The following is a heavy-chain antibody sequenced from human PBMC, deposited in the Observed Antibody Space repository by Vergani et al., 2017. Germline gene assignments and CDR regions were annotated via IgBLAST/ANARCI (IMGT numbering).Heavy chain of an antibody. CDR3: AREGSYYGSGSYYNGNWFDP. D-gene: IGHD3-10*01. V-gene: IGHV1-69*01. CDR1: GGTFSSYA. CDR2: LIPIFGTA. Sequence: QVQLVQSGAEVKKPGSSVKVSCKASGGTFSSYAISWVRQAPGQGLEWMGGLIPIFGTANYAQKFQGRVTITADESTSTAYMELSSLRSEHTAVYYCAREGSYYGSGSYYNGNWFDPWGQGTLVTVSS. J-gene: IGHJ5*02.